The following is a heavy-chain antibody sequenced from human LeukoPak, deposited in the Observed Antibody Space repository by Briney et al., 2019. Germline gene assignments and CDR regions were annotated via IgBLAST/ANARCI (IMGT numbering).Heavy chain of an antibody. CDR3: ARGTLAVAGNLDY. J-gene: IGHJ4*02. Sequence: SETLSLTCTVSGGSIISYYWSWIRQPPGEGLEWIGYIYSSGSTNYNPSLKSRVTISVDTSKNQFSLRLSPVTAADTAVYYCARGTLAVAGNLDYWGQGTLVTVSS. D-gene: IGHD6-19*01. CDR2: IYSSGST. V-gene: IGHV4-59*08. CDR1: GGSIISYY.